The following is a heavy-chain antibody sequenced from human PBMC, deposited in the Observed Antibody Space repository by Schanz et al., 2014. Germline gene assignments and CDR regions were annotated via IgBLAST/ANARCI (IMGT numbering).Heavy chain of an antibody. V-gene: IGHV3-30*04. J-gene: IGHJ4*02. CDR2: ISGNGGEK. D-gene: IGHD2-2*01. CDR1: GFSFSTYA. CDR3: VKEGTVVSGYPRDH. Sequence: QVQLVESGGGVVQPGRSLRLSCAASGFSFSTYAMHWVRQAPGKGLRCVAVISGNGGEKYYADSVKGRFTISRDNSENTLFLEMNSLRLEDTAVYYCVKEGTVVSGYPRDHWGQGTLVTVSS.